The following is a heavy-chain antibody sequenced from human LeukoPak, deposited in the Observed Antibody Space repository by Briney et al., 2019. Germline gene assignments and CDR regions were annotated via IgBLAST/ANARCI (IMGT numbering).Heavy chain of an antibody. CDR2: ISWDSTNK. D-gene: IGHD1-26*01. CDR1: GFTFDDYT. Sequence: PGGSLRLSCAASGFTFDDYTLHWVRQAPGKGLEWVSLISWDSTNKYYADSVKGRFTISRDNRKKSLDLQTNSLRTEDTALYYCAKEGSGSYPELAYWGQGTLVTVSS. J-gene: IGHJ4*02. CDR3: AKEGSGSYPELAY. V-gene: IGHV3-43*01.